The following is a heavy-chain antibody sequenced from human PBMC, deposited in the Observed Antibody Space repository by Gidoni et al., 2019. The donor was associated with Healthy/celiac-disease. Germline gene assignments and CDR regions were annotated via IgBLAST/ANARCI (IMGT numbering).Heavy chain of an antibody. V-gene: IGHV3-23*04. J-gene: IGHJ3*02. Sequence: EVQLVESGGGLVQPGGSLRLSCAAYGFTCSSYAMSWVRQAPGKGLDWVSAISGGGGSTYYADSVKGRFTISRDNSKTTRYLQMNSLRAEDTAVYYCAPHSGRMAIFDIWGQGTMVTVSS. CDR1: GFTCSSYA. D-gene: IGHD2-8*01. CDR2: ISGGGGST. CDR3: APHSGRMAIFDI.